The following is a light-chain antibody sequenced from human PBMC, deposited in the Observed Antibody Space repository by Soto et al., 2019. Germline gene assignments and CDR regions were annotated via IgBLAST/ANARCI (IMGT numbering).Light chain of an antibody. J-gene: IGLJ2*01. CDR2: LNSDGSH. CDR1: SGHSSYA. V-gene: IGLV4-69*01. Sequence: QLVLTQSPSASASLGASVKLTCTLSSGHSSYAIAWHQQQTEKGPRYLMKLNSDGSHSKGDGIPDRFSGSSSGAERYLTIFDLQSDDEADYYCQTWGTGIQVVGGGTQLTFL. CDR3: QTWGTGIQV.